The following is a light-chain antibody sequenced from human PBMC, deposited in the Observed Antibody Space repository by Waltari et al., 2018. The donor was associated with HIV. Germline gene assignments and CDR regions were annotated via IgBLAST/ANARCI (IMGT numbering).Light chain of an antibody. J-gene: IGLJ3*02. V-gene: IGLV6-57*03. Sequence: NFLLTQPHSVSESPGKTVTISCTRSSGDIDDQSLPWYQQRPGSAPTTVIYANDRRPSGVPDRFSGSIDRSSNSASLTISGLQTEDEADYFCQSYDTSRQVVFGGGTRLTVL. CDR1: SGDIDDQS. CDR2: AND. CDR3: QSYDTSRQVV.